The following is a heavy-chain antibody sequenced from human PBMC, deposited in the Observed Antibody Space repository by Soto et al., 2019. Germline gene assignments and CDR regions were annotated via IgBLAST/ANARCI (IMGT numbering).Heavy chain of an antibody. CDR1: GFTFGSFG. J-gene: IGHJ4*02. V-gene: IGHV3-33*08. D-gene: IGHD3-10*01. Sequence: QVQVVESGGGVVQPGTSLRLSCVGSGFTFGSFGMHWVRQAPGKGLEWVAVIWHDGREKYYAESVEGRFTVSRDNRKNTMYLQMNSLRAEDTAVYYCARDPGKDGAMDCGGQGTLVTVCS. CDR2: IWHDGREK. CDR3: ARDPGKDGAMDC.